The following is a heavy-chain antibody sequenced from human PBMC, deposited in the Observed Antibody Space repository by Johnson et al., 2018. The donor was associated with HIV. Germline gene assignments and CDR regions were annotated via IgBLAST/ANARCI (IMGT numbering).Heavy chain of an antibody. J-gene: IGHJ3*02. CDR2: ISWNSGST. V-gene: IGHV3-20*04. Sequence: VQLVESGGGVVQPGGSLRLSCAASGFTFDDYGMSWVRQAPGKGLEWVSGISWNSGSTGYADSVKGRFTISRDNAKNSLYLQMNSLRAEDTAVYYCAKDLRVYTCDAFDIWGQGTMVTVSS. CDR3: AKDLRVYTCDAFDI. CDR1: GFTFDDYG. D-gene: IGHD5/OR15-5a*01.